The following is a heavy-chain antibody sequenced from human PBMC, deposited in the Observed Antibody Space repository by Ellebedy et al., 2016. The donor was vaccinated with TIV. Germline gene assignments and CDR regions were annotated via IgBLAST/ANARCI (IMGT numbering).Heavy chain of an antibody. D-gene: IGHD5-24*01. Sequence: GESLKISCTASGFSFGDYSMTWFRQAPGKGLEWDSSISSSSSYRYYADSVKGRFTISRDNAKNSLFLQMNSLRAEDTAVYYCARDMLDGYNSGGFGYWGQGTLVTVSS. V-gene: IGHV3-21*01. CDR1: GFSFGDYS. J-gene: IGHJ4*02. CDR3: ARDMLDGYNSGGFGY. CDR2: ISSSSSYR.